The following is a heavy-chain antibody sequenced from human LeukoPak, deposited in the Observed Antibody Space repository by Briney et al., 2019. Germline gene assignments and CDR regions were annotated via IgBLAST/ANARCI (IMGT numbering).Heavy chain of an antibody. CDR2: INPNSGGT. V-gene: IGHV1-2*02. Sequence: ASVKVSCKASGYTFTGYYMHWVRQAPGQGLEWMGWINPNSGGTNYAQKFQGRVTMTRDTSISTAYMELSRLRSDDTAVHYCARDYEYSYGPEPYYYYYMDVWGKGTTVTVSS. J-gene: IGHJ6*03. CDR1: GYTFTGYY. CDR3: ARDYEYSYGPEPYYYYYMDV. D-gene: IGHD5-18*01.